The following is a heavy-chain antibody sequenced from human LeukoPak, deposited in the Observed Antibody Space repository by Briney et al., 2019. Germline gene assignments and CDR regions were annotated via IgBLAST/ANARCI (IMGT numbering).Heavy chain of an antibody. CDR2: IYYSGST. CDR1: GGSISSSSYY. D-gene: IGHD6-13*01. CDR3: ARQSIAAAGTVFDY. Sequence: SETLSLTCTVSGGSISSSSYYRGWIRQPPGTGLEWIGSIYYSGSTYYNPSLKSRVTISVDTSKNQFSLKLSSVTAADTAVYYCARQSIAAAGTVFDYWGQGTLVTVSS. V-gene: IGHV4-39*01. J-gene: IGHJ4*02.